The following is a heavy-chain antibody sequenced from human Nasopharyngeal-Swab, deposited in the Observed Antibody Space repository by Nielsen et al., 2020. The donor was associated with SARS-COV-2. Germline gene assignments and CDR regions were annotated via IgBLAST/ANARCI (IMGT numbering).Heavy chain of an antibody. V-gene: IGHV4-59*01. CDR1: GGSSTGFY. CDR3: ARVRPHYFDSSGYDY. Sequence: SETLSLTCTVSGGSSTGFYWSWIRQPPGKGLEWIGYIYYGGSTNYNPSLKSRVTISLDTSKNQFSLILSSVTAADTAVYYCARVRPHYFDSSGYDYWGQGTLVTVSS. J-gene: IGHJ4*02. D-gene: IGHD3-22*01. CDR2: IYYGGST.